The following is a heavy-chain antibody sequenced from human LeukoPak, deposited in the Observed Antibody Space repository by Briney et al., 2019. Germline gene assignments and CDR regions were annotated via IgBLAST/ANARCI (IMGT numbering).Heavy chain of an antibody. D-gene: IGHD3-22*01. V-gene: IGHV3-23*01. CDR2: ISGSGGST. CDR1: GFTFDDYA. J-gene: IGHJ5*02. CDR3: AKDKTYYYDSSGYRGADNWFDP. Sequence: GRSLRLSCAASGFTFDDYAMHWVRQAPGKGLEWVSAISGSGGSTYYADSVKGRFTISRDNSKNTLYLQMNSLRAEDTAVYYCAKDKTYYYDSSGYRGADNWFDPWGQGTLVTVSS.